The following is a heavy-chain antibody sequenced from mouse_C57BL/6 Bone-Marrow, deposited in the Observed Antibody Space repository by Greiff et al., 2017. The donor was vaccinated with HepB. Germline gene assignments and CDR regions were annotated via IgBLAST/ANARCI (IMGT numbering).Heavy chain of an antibody. Sequence: EVQLQESGPELVKPGDSVKISCKASGYSFTGYFMNWVMQSHGKSLEWIGRINPYNGDTFYNQKFKGKATLTVDKSSSTAHMELRSLTSEDSAVYYCARETLLFEAMDYGGQGTSVTVSA. V-gene: IGHV1-20*01. CDR2: INPYNGDT. CDR3: ARETLLFEAMDY. J-gene: IGHJ4*01. D-gene: IGHD2-1*01. CDR1: GYSFTGYF.